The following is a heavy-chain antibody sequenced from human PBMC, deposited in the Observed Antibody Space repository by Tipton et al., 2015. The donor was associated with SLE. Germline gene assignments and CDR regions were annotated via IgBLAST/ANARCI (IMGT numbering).Heavy chain of an antibody. V-gene: IGHV4-59*01. Sequence: LRLSCTVSGGSISSYYWSWIRQPPGKGLEWIGYIYYSGSTNYNPSLKSRVTISVGTSKNQFSLKLSSVTAADTAVYYCARASGGLLPFDYWGQGTLVTVSS. D-gene: IGHD3-22*01. CDR2: IYYSGST. CDR1: GGSISSYY. J-gene: IGHJ4*02. CDR3: ARASGGLLPFDY.